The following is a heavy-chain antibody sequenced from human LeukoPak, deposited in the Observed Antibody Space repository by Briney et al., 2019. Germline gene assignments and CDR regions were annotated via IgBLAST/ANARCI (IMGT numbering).Heavy chain of an antibody. CDR3: AREVAYDFWSGFPGYMDV. CDR2: IYYSGST. D-gene: IGHD3-3*01. J-gene: IGHJ6*03. Sequence: PSQTLSLTCTVSGGSISSGGYYWSWIRQHPGKGLEWIGYIYYSGSTYYNPSLKSRVTISVDTSKNQFSLKPSSVTAADTAVYYCAREVAYDFWSGFPGYMDVWGKGTTVTVSS. V-gene: IGHV4-31*03. CDR1: GGSISSGGYY.